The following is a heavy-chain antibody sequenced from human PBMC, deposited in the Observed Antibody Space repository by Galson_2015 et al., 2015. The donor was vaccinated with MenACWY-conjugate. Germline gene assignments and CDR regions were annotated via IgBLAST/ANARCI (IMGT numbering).Heavy chain of an antibody. Sequence: SLRLSCAASGFTFSSYAMHWVRQAPGKGLEWVAVISYDGSNKYYADSVEGRFTISRDNSKNTLHLQMNSLRAEDTAVYYCARDRIVGATRFDYWGQGTLVTVSA. V-gene: IGHV3-30-3*01. CDR1: GFTFSSYA. D-gene: IGHD1-26*01. CDR2: ISYDGSNK. J-gene: IGHJ4*02. CDR3: ARDRIVGATRFDY.